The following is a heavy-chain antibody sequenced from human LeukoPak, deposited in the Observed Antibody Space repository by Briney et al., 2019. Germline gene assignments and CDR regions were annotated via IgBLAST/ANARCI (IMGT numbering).Heavy chain of an antibody. CDR3: ARERTAIVDTAMVG. Sequence: GGSLRLSCAASGFTFSSYATSWVRQAPGKGLEWVSAISGSGGSTYYADSVKGRFTISRDNSKNTLYLQMNSLRAEDTAVYYCARERTAIVDTAMVGWGQGTLVTVSS. CDR1: GFTFSSYA. CDR2: ISGSGGST. D-gene: IGHD5-18*01. V-gene: IGHV3-23*01. J-gene: IGHJ4*02.